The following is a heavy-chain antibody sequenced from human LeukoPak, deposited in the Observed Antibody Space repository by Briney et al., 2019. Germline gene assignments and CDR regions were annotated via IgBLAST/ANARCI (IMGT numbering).Heavy chain of an antibody. Sequence: ASVKGSCKASGYTFTSYGISWVRQAPGQGLEWMGWISAYNGNTNYAQKLQGRVTMTTDTSTSTAYMELRSLRSDDTAVYYCARVPESDYYYYYMDVWGKGTTVTVSS. CDR3: ARVPESDYYYYYMDV. CDR2: ISAYNGNT. CDR1: GYTFTSYG. J-gene: IGHJ6*03. D-gene: IGHD2/OR15-2a*01. V-gene: IGHV1-18*01.